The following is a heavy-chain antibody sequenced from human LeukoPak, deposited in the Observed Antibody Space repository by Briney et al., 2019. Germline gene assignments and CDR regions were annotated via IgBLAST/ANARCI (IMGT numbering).Heavy chain of an antibody. CDR2: TYYRSKWYN. J-gene: IGHJ4*02. Sequence: SQTLSLTCAISGDSVSSNSATWTWIRQSPSRGLEWLGRTYYRSKWYNDYAVSVKSRVIINPDTSKNQFSLQLNSVTPEDTAMYYCARGSSSSSWYFDYWGQGTPVTVSS. CDR3: ARGSSSSSWYFDY. D-gene: IGHD6-13*01. V-gene: IGHV6-1*01. CDR1: GDSVSSNSAT.